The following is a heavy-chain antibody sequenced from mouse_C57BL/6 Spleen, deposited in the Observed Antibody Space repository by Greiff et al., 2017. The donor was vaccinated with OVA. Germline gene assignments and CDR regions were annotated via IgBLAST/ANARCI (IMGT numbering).Heavy chain of an antibody. Sequence: VQLQQPGAELVKPGASVKLSCKASGYTFTSYWMQWVKQRPGQGLEWIGELDPSDSYTNYNQKFKGKATLTVDTSSSTAYMQLSSLTSEDSAVYYCARPPTTVVAHWYFDVWGTGTTVTVSS. CDR2: LDPSDSYT. J-gene: IGHJ1*03. V-gene: IGHV1-50*01. CDR1: GYTFTSYW. D-gene: IGHD1-1*01. CDR3: ARPPTTVVAHWYFDV.